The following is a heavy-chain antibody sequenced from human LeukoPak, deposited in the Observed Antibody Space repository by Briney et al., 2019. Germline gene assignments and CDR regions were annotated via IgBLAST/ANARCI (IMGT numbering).Heavy chain of an antibody. Sequence: VASVKVSCKASAYTFTAYYLYWVRQAPGQGLESMGWINPKSGSTDYAQKFQGRVTMTRDTSISTAYMELSSLGSDDTAIYYCARAYGSGSYGYFDLWGRGTLVTVSS. V-gene: IGHV1-2*02. D-gene: IGHD3-10*01. CDR1: AYTFTAYY. J-gene: IGHJ2*01. CDR3: ARAYGSGSYGYFDL. CDR2: INPKSGST.